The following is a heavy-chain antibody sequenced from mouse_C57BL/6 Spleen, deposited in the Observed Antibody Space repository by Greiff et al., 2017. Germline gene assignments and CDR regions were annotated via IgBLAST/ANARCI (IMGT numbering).Heavy chain of an antibody. Sequence: VQGVESGPGLVQPSQSLSITCTVTGFSLTSYGVHWVRQSPGKGLEWLGVIWCGGSTDYNAAFISRLSISKDNSKSQVFFKMNSLQADDTAIYXCASSSAAYYSNYGFAYWGQGTLVTVSA. V-gene: IGHV2-2*01. CDR1: GFSLTSYG. CDR2: IWCGGST. CDR3: ASSSAAYYSNYGFAY. D-gene: IGHD2-5*01. J-gene: IGHJ3*01.